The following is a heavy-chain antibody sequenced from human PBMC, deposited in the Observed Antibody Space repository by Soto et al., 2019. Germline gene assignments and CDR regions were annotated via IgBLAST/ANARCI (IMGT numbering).Heavy chain of an antibody. V-gene: IGHV1-3*01. D-gene: IGHD2-8*01. J-gene: IGHJ6*03. CDR3: ARAVLMVYATYYYYYYMDV. CDR2: INAGNGNT. CDR1: GYTFTSYA. Sequence: GASVKVSCKASGYTFTSYAMHWVRQAPGQRLEWMGWINAGNGNTKYSQKFQGRVTITRDTSASTAYMELSSLRSEDTAVYYCARAVLMVYATYYYYYYMDVWGKGTTVTVSS.